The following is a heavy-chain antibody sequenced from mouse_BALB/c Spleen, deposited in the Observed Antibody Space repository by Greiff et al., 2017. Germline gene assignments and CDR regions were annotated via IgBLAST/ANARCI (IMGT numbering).Heavy chain of an antibody. CDR2: IAPGSGST. V-gene: IGHV1S41*01. Sequence: DLVKPGASVKLSCKASGYTFTSYWINWIKQRPGQGLEWIGRIAPGSGSTYYNEMFKGKATLTVDTSSSTAYIQLSSLSSEDSAVYLCARCVLYAVDEYAMDDWGQGTSVTVSS. J-gene: IGHJ4*01. D-gene: IGHD2-12*01. CDR3: ARCVLYAVDEYAMDD. CDR1: GYTFTSYW.